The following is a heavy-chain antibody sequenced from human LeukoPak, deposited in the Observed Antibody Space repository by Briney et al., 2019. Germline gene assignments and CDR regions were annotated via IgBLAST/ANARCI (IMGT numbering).Heavy chain of an antibody. V-gene: IGHV3-23*01. CDR1: GFTFSSYA. CDR2: ISGSSGST. J-gene: IGHJ4*02. D-gene: IGHD3-22*01. CDR3: AKGSRMKYYYDSSGYYTD. Sequence: GGSLRLSCAAPGFTFSSYAMSWVRQAPGKGLEWVLAISGSSGSTYYADSVKGRFTISRDNSKNTLYLQMNSLRAEDTAVYYCAKGSRMKYYYDSSGYYTDWGQGTLVTVSS.